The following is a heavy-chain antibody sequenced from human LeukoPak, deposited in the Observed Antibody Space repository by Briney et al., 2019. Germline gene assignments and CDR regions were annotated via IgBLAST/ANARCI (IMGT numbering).Heavy chain of an antibody. D-gene: IGHD3-10*01. CDR2: IYYSGST. Sequence: SETPSLTCTVSGGSISSYYWSWIRQPPGKGLEWIGYIYYSGSTNYNPSLKSRVTISVDTSKNQFSLKLSSVTAADTAVYYCAREVVWFGSYYFDYWGQGTLVTVSS. J-gene: IGHJ4*02. V-gene: IGHV4-59*01. CDR1: GGSISSYY. CDR3: AREVVWFGSYYFDY.